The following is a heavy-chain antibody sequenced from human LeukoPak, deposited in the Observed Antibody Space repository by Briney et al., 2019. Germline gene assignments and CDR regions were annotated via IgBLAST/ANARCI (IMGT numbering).Heavy chain of an antibody. CDR1: GFTFSSSA. CDR2: ITGNGATT. D-gene: IGHD5-18*01. J-gene: IGHJ4*02. V-gene: IGHV3-23*01. CDR3: AKERRRVETEMVRSYYFEN. Sequence: GGSLRLSCAGSGFTFSSSAMMWVRQTPGKGLEWVSSITGNGATTSYSDSVKGRFTISRDNSKNTLSLQMNSLRVEDTAVYYCAKERRRVETEMVRSYYFENWGQGTLVTVSS.